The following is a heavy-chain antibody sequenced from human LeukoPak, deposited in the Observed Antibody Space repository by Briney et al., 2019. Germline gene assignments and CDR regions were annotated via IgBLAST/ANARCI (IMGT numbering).Heavy chain of an antibody. J-gene: IGHJ4*02. D-gene: IGHD3-9*01. CDR1: GISFRSYG. CDR2: IWYDASNK. Sequence: GGSLRLSCAASGISFRSYGMHWVRQAPGKGLEWVTFIWYDASNKYYAESVKGRFTISRDDSRNTVFLQMNSLRAEDTAIYYCATDISTHYFGSWGQGTLVTVSS. CDR3: ATDISTHYFGS. V-gene: IGHV3-30*02.